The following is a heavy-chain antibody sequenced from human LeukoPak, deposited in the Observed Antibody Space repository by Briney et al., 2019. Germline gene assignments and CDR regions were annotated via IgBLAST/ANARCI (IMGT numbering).Heavy chain of an antibody. Sequence: SETLSLTCAVYGGSFSGYYWSWIRQPPGKGLEWIGEINHSGSTNYNPSLKSRVTISVDASKNQFSLKLSSVTAADTAVYYCARGGRYPDAFDIWGQGTMVTVSS. D-gene: IGHD2-2*02. CDR2: INHSGST. CDR3: ARGGRYPDAFDI. CDR1: GGSFSGYY. J-gene: IGHJ3*02. V-gene: IGHV4-34*01.